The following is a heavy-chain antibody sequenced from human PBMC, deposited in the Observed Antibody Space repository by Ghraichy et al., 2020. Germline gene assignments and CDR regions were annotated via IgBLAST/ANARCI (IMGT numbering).Heavy chain of an antibody. CDR2: IRYDGSNK. V-gene: IGHV3-30*02. CDR1: GFTFSSYG. J-gene: IGHJ6*02. D-gene: IGHD6-13*01. Sequence: GGSLRLSCAASGFTFSSYGMHWVRQAPGKGLEWVAFIRYDGSNKYYADSVKGRFTISRDNSKNTLYLQMNSLRAEDTAVYYCAKDPQDSSSWYHYYYYYGMDVWGQGTTVTVSS. CDR3: AKDPQDSSSWYHYYYYYGMDV.